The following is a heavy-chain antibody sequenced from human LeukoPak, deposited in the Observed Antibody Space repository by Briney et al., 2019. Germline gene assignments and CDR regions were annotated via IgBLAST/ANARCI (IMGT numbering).Heavy chain of an antibody. CDR2: INWNGGST. CDR3: ARDFGRRAYYYYYYMDV. V-gene: IGHV3-20*04. J-gene: IGHJ6*03. D-gene: IGHD2-15*01. Sequence: GGSLRLSCAAPGFTFDDYGMSWVRQPPGKGLEWVSGINWNGGSTGYADSVKGRFTISRDNAKNSLYLQMNSLRAEDTALYYCARDFGRRAYYYYYYMDVWGKGTTVTVSS. CDR1: GFTFDDYG.